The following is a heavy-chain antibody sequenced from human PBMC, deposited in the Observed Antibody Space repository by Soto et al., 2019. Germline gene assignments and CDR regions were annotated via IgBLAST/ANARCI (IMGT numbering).Heavy chain of an antibody. Sequence: TLSLTCTLSGYSISSGCYWGWIRQPPGKRLEWIGSMYPTGSTYYNPSLKSRVTMSVDTSNNEFSLKLTSVTAADTAVYHCVRDLNYGLYYFDYWGQGTLVTVSS. CDR3: VRDLNYGLYYFDY. V-gene: IGHV4-38-2*02. CDR1: GYSISSGCY. CDR2: MYPTGST. D-gene: IGHD3-10*01. J-gene: IGHJ4*02.